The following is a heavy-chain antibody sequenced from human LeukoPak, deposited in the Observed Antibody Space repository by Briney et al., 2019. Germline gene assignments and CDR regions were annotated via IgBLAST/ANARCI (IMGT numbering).Heavy chain of an antibody. D-gene: IGHD2-15*01. J-gene: IGHJ4*02. CDR3: ATLYCSGGSCYGDY. V-gene: IGHV4-59*08. CDR1: GGSISSYY. CDR2: IYYSGST. Sequence: SETLSLTCTVSGGSISSYYWSWIRQPPGKGLEWIGYIYYSGSTNYNPSLKSRVTISVDTSKNQFSLKLGSVTAADTAVYYCATLYCSGGSCYGDYWGQGTLVTVSS.